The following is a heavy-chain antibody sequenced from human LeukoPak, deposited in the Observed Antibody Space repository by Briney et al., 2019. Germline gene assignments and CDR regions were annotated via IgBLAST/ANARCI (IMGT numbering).Heavy chain of an antibody. Sequence: SEILSLTCTVSGGSISSYYWSWIRQPPGKGLEWIGYIYYSGSTNYNPSLKSRVTISVDTSKNQFSLKLSSVTAADTAVYYCARATAGYYGSGTYYYYYGLDVWGQGTTVTVSS. CDR1: GGSISSYY. CDR3: ARATAGYYGSGTYYYYYGLDV. J-gene: IGHJ6*02. CDR2: IYYSGST. V-gene: IGHV4-59*01. D-gene: IGHD3-10*01.